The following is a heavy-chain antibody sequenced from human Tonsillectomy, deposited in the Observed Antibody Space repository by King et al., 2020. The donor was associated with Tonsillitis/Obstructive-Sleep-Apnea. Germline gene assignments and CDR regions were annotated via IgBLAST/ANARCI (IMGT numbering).Heavy chain of an antibody. D-gene: IGHD3-22*01. Sequence: QLVQSGAEVKKPGASVKVSCKASGYTFTTYGISWVRQAPGQGLEWMGWISAYNGDTNYSQKLQGRVTMTTDTSTSTAYMEVRSLRSDETAVYYCARDSMSHYYDSSGYYTFAYWGQGTLFTVSS. CDR1: GYTFTTYG. V-gene: IGHV1-18*01. CDR3: ARDSMSHYYDSSGYYTFAY. J-gene: IGHJ4*02. CDR2: ISAYNGDT.